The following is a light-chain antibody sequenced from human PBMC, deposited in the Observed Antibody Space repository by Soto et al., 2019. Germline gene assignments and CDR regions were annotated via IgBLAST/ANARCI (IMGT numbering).Light chain of an antibody. CDR2: DVS. CDR3: SSYTSSSTLV. CDR1: SCDVGAYNY. J-gene: IGLJ1*01. Sequence: QSALTQPASVSGSPGQSITISCTGTSCDVGAYNYVSWYQQHPGKAPKLMICDVSNRPSGVSNRFSGSKSGNTASLTISGLQAEDEADYYCSSYTSSSTLVFGTGTKLTVL. V-gene: IGLV2-14*01.